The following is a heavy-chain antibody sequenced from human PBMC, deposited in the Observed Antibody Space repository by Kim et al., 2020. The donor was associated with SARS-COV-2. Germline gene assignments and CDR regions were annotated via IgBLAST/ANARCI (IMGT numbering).Heavy chain of an antibody. V-gene: IGHV4-61*01. CDR1: GGSVSSGSYY. D-gene: IGHD3-22*01. CDR2: IYYSGST. Sequence: SETLSLTCTVSGGSVSSGSYYWSWIRQPPGKGLEWIGYIYYSGSTNYNPSLKSRVTISVDTSKNQFSLKLSSVTAADTAVYYCAREGGEVVINGNYYYMDVWGKGTTVTVSS. J-gene: IGHJ6*03. CDR3: AREGGEVVINGNYYYMDV.